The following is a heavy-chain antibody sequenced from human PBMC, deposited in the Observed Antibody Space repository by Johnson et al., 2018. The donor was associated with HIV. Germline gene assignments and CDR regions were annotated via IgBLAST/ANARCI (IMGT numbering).Heavy chain of an antibody. CDR3: ARDRSLWFRELWPRDAFDM. CDR2: IWYDGSNK. V-gene: IGHV3-33*01. D-gene: IGHD3-10*01. J-gene: IGHJ3*02. Sequence: VQLVESGGGVVQPGGSLRLSCAASGFTFSSYGIHWVRQAPGKGLEWVALIWYDGSNKYYADSVKGRFTISSDNSKNPLYLQMNSLRVADTAVYYCARDRSLWFRELWPRDAFDMWGQGTKITVSS. CDR1: GFTFSSYG.